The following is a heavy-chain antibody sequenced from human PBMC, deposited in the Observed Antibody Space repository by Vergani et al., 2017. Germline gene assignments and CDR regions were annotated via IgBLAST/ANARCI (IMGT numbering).Heavy chain of an antibody. CDR1: GGTFSSYA. CDR3: ARDLQADTATTPRKFAPSYYYYYGMDV. J-gene: IGHJ6*02. D-gene: IGHD5-18*01. Sequence: QVQLVQSGAEVKKPGSSVKVSCKASGGTFSSYAISWVRQAPGQGLEWMGGIIPIFGTANYAQKFQGRVTITADESTSTAYMELSSLRSEDTAVYYCARDLQADTATTPRKFAPSYYYYYGMDVWGQGTMVTVSS. CDR2: IIPIFGTA. V-gene: IGHV1-69*01.